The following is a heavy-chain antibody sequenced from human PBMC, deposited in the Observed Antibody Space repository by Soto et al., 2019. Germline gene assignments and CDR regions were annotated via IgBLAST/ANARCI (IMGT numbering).Heavy chain of an antibody. J-gene: IGHJ3*02. CDR2: INPATGAP. Sequence: QLHLVQSGAVVKKPGASVTVSCSASGYPVTAYYMHWVRQAPGRGLEWMGGINPATGAPKYTQTFPGGGTMARDPSTSTVFMELSGLSSEETAVFYCARGGGVGVAGSAAFDMWGQGTLVTVSS. D-gene: IGHD3-3*01. V-gene: IGHV1-2*02. CDR3: ARGGGVGVAGSAAFDM. CDR1: GYPVTAYY.